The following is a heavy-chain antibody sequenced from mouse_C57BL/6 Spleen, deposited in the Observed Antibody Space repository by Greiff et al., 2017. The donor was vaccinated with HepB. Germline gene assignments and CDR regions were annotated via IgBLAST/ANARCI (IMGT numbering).Heavy chain of an antibody. J-gene: IGHJ3*01. Sequence: EVQRVESGGGLVKPGGSLKLSCAASGFTFSSYAMSWVRQTPEKRLEWVATISDGGSYTYYPDNVKCRFTISRDNAKNNLYLQMSHLKSEDTAMYYCARDREGFAYWGQGTLVTVSA. D-gene: IGHD3-1*01. CDR3: ARDREGFAY. V-gene: IGHV5-4*01. CDR2: ISDGGSYT. CDR1: GFTFSSYA.